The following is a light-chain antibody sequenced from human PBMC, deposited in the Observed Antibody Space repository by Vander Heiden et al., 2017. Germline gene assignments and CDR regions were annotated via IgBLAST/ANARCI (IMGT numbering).Light chain of an antibody. CDR2: DDS. Sequence: SYVLTQPPSVSVAPGQTARITWGGNNIGSKSVHWYQQKPGQAPVLVVYDDSDRPSGIPDRFSGSNSGNTATLTISRVEAGDEADYYCQVWDSSSDHVVFGGGTKLTVL. CDR1: NIGSKS. J-gene: IGLJ2*01. CDR3: QVWDSSSDHVV. V-gene: IGLV3-21*02.